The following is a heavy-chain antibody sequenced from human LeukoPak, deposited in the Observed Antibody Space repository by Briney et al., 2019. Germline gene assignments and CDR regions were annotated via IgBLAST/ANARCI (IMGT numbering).Heavy chain of an antibody. CDR3: ARGAYGAYERTDY. Sequence: SGALSLPCAGSGGSFRGYYWSWIRQPPGKGREGMGEINHSGSTNYNASLKSRVSISVDTSKNQFSLKLSSVTAAGTAVYDGARGAYGAYERTDYWGQGTLVTVSS. CDR2: INHSGST. D-gene: IGHD4-17*01. J-gene: IGHJ4*02. V-gene: IGHV4-34*01. CDR1: GGSFRGYY.